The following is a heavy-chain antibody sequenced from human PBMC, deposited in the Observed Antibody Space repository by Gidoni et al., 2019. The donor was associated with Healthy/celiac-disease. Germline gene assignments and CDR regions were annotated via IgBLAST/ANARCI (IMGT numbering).Heavy chain of an antibody. D-gene: IGHD4-17*01. J-gene: IGHJ6*02. Sequence: QVQLVQSGAEVKKPGASVKVSCKASGYTFTSYDINWVRQATGQGLEWKGWMNPNSGNTGYAQKFQGRVTMTRNTSISTAYMELSSLRSEDTAVYYCARVRLPMRLRDGMDVWGQGTTVTVSS. CDR3: ARVRLPMRLRDGMDV. V-gene: IGHV1-8*01. CDR1: GYTFTSYD. CDR2: MNPNSGNT.